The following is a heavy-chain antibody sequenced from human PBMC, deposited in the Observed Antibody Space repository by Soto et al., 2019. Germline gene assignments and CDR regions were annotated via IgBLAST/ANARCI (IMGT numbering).Heavy chain of an antibody. Sequence: SVKVSCKASGGTFSSYAISWVRQAPGQGLEWMGGIIPIFGTANYAQKFQGRVTITADESTSTAYMELSSLRSEDTAVYYCERVLESSLEGLYYYYGMDVWGQGTTVTAP. CDR3: ERVLESSLEGLYYYYGMDV. D-gene: IGHD3-16*02. V-gene: IGHV1-69*13. J-gene: IGHJ6*02. CDR1: GGTFSSYA. CDR2: IIPIFGTA.